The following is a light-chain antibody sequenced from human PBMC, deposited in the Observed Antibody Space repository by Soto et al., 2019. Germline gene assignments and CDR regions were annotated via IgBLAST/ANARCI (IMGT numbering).Light chain of an antibody. V-gene: IGLV2-8*01. CDR3: SSYGGRSNLV. CDR1: SSDVGAYKS. Sequence: QSALTQPPSASGSPGQSVTISCTGTSSDVGAYKSVSWYQLHPGKAPKLMIYEVNVRPSGVPDRFSGSKSGNTASLTVSGRQVEYEADYYCSSYGGRSNLVFGGGTKLTVL. J-gene: IGLJ2*01. CDR2: EVN.